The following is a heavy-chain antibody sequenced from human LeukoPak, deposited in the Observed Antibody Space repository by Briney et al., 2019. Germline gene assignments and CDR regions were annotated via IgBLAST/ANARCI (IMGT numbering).Heavy chain of an antibody. J-gene: IGHJ5*02. Sequence: ETLSLTCTVSGGSISSYYWSWIRQPPGKGLEWIGYIYYSGSTNYNPSLKSRVTISVDTSKNQFSLKLSSVTAADTAVYFCARGRSYFWFDPWGRGTLVTVSS. D-gene: IGHD1-26*01. CDR2: IYYSGST. V-gene: IGHV4-59*01. CDR1: GGSISSYY. CDR3: ARGRSYFWFDP.